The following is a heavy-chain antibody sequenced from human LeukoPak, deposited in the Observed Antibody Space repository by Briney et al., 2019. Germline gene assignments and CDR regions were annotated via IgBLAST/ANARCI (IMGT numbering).Heavy chain of an antibody. CDR2: LTGSGTTT. CDR1: GFTFSNYA. CDR3: AKNQGQWLVPVDY. Sequence: GGSLRLSCAASGFTFSNYAMSWVRQAPGMGLEWVSVLTGSGTTTFYADSVKGRFNISRDNSKNTLYLQMNNLRAEDTALYYCAKNQGQWLVPVDYWGQGTLVTVSS. J-gene: IGHJ4*02. D-gene: IGHD6-19*01. V-gene: IGHV3-23*01.